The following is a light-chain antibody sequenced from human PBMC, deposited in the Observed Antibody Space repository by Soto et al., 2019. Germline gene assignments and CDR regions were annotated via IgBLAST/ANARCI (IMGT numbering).Light chain of an antibody. CDR3: SSYTSSSNWV. Sequence: QSVLTQPASVSGSPGQSITISCTGTSSDVGGYNYVSWYQQHPGKAPKLMIYDVSNRPSGVSNRFSGSKSGNTASLTISGXXXXDEADYYCSSYTSSSNWVFGGGTKLTVL. CDR1: SSDVGGYNY. CDR2: DVS. J-gene: IGLJ3*02. V-gene: IGLV2-14*01.